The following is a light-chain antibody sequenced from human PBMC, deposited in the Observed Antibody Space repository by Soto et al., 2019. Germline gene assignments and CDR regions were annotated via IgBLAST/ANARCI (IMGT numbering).Light chain of an antibody. Sequence: AIQMTQSPSSLSASVGDRVTITCRASQGIRNDLGWYQQKPGKAPKLLIYDASSLQSGVPSRFSGSGSGTDFTLTISSLQPEDFATYYCLQDYNYPLTFGGWTKVEIK. CDR2: DAS. V-gene: IGKV1-6*01. CDR3: LQDYNYPLT. CDR1: QGIRND. J-gene: IGKJ4*01.